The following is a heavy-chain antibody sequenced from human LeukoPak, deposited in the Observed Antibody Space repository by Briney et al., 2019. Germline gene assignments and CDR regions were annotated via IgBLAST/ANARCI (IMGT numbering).Heavy chain of an antibody. CDR2: IKQDGSEK. V-gene: IGHV3-7*01. J-gene: IGHJ6*03. CDR3: ARARGGGGYAYYYYYMDV. D-gene: IGHD3-16*01. Sequence: GGSLRLSCAASGFTFSSYWMSWVRQAPGKGLEWVANIKQDGSEKYYVDSVKGRFTISRDNAKNSLYLQMNSLRAEDTAVYYCARARGGGGYAYYYYYMDVWGKGTTVTVSS. CDR1: GFTFSSYW.